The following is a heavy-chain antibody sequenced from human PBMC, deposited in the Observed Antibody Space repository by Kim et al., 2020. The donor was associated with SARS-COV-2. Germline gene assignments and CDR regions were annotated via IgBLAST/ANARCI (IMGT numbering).Heavy chain of an antibody. J-gene: IGHJ4*02. D-gene: IGHD3-10*01. CDR3: AKVETYGEIDS. CDR1: GGSVRSGSYY. CDR2: MYDSGST. Sequence: SETLSLTCTVSGGSVRSGSYYWSWIRQPPGKRLEWIGYMYDSGSTKYNPSLKSRVTISVDTSKNQFSLRLSSVTAADTAVYYCAKVETYGEIDSWGQGTLVTVSS. V-gene: IGHV4-61*01.